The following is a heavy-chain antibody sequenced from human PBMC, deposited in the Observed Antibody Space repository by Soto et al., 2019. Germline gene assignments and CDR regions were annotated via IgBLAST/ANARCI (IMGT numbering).Heavy chain of an antibody. Sequence: SETLSLTCAVYGGSFSGYYWSWIRQPPGKGLEWFGEINHSGSTNYNPSLKSRVTISVDTSKNQFSLKLSSVTAADTAMYYCARGGYSSGAAIDYWGQGTLVTVSS. CDR1: GGSFSGYY. CDR3: ARGGYSSGAAIDY. V-gene: IGHV4-34*01. CDR2: INHSGST. D-gene: IGHD5-18*01. J-gene: IGHJ4*02.